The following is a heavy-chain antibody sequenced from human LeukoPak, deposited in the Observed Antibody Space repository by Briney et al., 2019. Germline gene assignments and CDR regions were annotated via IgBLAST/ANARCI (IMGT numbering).Heavy chain of an antibody. V-gene: IGHV3-48*03. Sequence: PGGSLRLSCAGSGFTFSSYEMNWVRQAPGKGLEWLSYISTNGNTIYYAESVKGRFTISRDNAKNSLYLQMNSLRAEDTAVYYCARGVTTVGFDYWGQGILVTVSS. J-gene: IGHJ4*02. CDR3: ARGVTTVGFDY. CDR2: ISTNGNTI. CDR1: GFTFSSYE. D-gene: IGHD4-17*01.